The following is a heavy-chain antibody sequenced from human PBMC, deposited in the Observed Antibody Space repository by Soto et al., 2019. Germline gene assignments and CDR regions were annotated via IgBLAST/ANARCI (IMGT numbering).Heavy chain of an antibody. J-gene: IGHJ4*02. Sequence: SETLSLTCTVSGVSVSSGSFHWAWIRQPPGKGLEWIGFGSYSGTTNYKPSLKSRVTISVDTSGSQISLKVSSLTAADTAVYYCARGATVTQYDYWGQGTLVTVSS. CDR1: GVSVSSGSFH. V-gene: IGHV4-61*01. CDR3: ARGATVTQYDY. D-gene: IGHD4-17*01. CDR2: GSYSGTT.